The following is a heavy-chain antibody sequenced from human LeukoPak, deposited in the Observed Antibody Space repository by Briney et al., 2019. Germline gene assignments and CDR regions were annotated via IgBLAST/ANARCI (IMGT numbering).Heavy chain of an antibody. J-gene: IGHJ4*02. CDR3: ARHREYSSSWVDY. V-gene: IGHV4-39*01. D-gene: IGHD6-6*01. CDR2: IYYSGST. CDR1: GGSISSSSYY. Sequence: SETLSLTCTVSGGSISSSSYYWGWIRQPPGKGLEWIGSIYYSGSTYYNPSLKSRVTISVDTSKNQFSLKLSSVTAADTAVYYCARHREYSSSWVDYWGRGTLVTVSS.